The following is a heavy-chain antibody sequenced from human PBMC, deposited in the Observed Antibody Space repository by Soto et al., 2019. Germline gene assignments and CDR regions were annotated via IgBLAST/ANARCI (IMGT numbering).Heavy chain of an antibody. J-gene: IGHJ6*02. V-gene: IGHV3-9*01. CDR1: GFTFDDYG. Sequence: EVQLVESGGGLVQPGRSLRLSCAASGFTFDDYGMHWVRQAPGKGLEWVSGISWNSGNIGYADSVKGRFTISRDNAKNSLYLQMNSLRGEDTALYYCAKDPSPDPAHGMVVWGQGTTVTVSS. CDR3: AKDPSPDPAHGMVV. CDR2: ISWNSGNI.